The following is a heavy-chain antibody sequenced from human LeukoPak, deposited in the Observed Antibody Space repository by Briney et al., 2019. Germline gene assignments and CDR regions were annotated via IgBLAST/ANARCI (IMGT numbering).Heavy chain of an antibody. J-gene: IGHJ1*01. V-gene: IGHV3-30*02. D-gene: IGHD6-6*01. CDR3: AKDFTADIGVYSNSFHH. CDR2: IRHDGTNK. CDR1: GFTFSRHG. Sequence: GGSLRLSCAASGFTFSRHGMHWVRQAPGKGLEWVSFIRHDGTNKYYADSVKGRFTISRDNSKNTLYLQMSSLRAEDTAVYYCAKDFTADIGVYSNSFHHWGQGSLVTVSS.